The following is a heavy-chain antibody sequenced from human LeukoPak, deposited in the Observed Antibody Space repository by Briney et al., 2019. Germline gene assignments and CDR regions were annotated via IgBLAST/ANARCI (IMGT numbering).Heavy chain of an antibody. D-gene: IGHD3-3*01. CDR2: IYHSGST. CDR3: ARKSLYYDFWSGYYY. Sequence: ETLSLTCTVSGYSISSGYYWGWIRQPPGKGLEWIGSIYHSGSTYYNPSLKSRVTISVDTSKNQFSLKLSSVTAADTAVYYCARKSLYYDFWSGYYYWGQGTLVTVSS. V-gene: IGHV4-38-2*02. CDR1: GYSISSGYY. J-gene: IGHJ4*02.